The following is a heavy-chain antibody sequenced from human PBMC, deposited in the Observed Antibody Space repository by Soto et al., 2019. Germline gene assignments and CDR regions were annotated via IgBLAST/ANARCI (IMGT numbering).Heavy chain of an antibody. CDR3: ARVVVFHYGSGPFDL. V-gene: IGHV4-34*01. Sequence: QVQLQQWGAGLLKPSETLSLTCGVYGGSLSGYYWNWVRQTPGRGLEWIGEINHSGSTTYNPSLMGRVSISLDTSKSQFSLNLNSVTAADTAVYYCARVVVFHYGSGPFDLWGRGTPVTVSS. CDR2: INHSGST. CDR1: GGSLSGYY. D-gene: IGHD3-10*01. J-gene: IGHJ2*01.